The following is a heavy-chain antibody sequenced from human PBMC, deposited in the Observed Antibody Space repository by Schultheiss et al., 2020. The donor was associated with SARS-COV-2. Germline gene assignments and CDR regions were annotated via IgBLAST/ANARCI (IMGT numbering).Heavy chain of an antibody. D-gene: IGHD6-13*01. CDR1: GYTFTSYA. CDR3: ARVKDSSSLMSNYYYYGMDV. CDR2: INAGNGNT. V-gene: IGHV1-3*01. J-gene: IGHJ6*02. Sequence: ASVKVSCKASGYTFTSYAMHWVRQAPGQRLEWMGWINAGNGNTKYSQKFQGRVTITRDTSASTAYMELSSLRSEDTAVYYCARVKDSSSLMSNYYYYGMDVWGQGTTVTVSS.